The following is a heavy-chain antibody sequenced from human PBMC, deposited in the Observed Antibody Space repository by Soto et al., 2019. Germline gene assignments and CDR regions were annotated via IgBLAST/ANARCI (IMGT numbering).Heavy chain of an antibody. CDR3: ARVSIPAYYYDSSGYYIMPGSY. CDR1: GYTFTSYG. D-gene: IGHD3-22*01. CDR2: ISAYNGNT. J-gene: IGHJ4*02. V-gene: IGHV1-18*01. Sequence: ASVKVSCKASGYTFTSYGISWVRQAPGQGLEWMGWISAYNGNTNYAQKLQGRVTMTTDTSTSTAYMELRSLRSDDTAVYYCARVSIPAYYYDSSGYYIMPGSYWGQGTLVTVS.